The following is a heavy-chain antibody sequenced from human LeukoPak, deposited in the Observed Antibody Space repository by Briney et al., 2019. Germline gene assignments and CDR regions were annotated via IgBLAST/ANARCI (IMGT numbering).Heavy chain of an antibody. D-gene: IGHD3-3*01. V-gene: IGHV1-2*02. CDR3: ARLESTKYYDFWSGYERGLTDY. CDR2: INPNSGGT. J-gene: IGHJ4*02. Sequence: GASVKVSCKASGYTFTGYYMHWVRQAPGQGLEWIGWINPNSGGTNYAQKFQGRVTMTRDTSISTAYMELSRLRSDDTAVYYCARLESTKYYDFWSGYERGLTDYWGQGTLVTVSS. CDR1: GYTFTGYY.